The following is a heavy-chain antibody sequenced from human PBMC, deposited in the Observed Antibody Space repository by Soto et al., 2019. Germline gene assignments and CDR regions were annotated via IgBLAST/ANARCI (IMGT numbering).Heavy chain of an antibody. CDR1: GGTFSSYA. Sequence: PVKVSCKASGGTFSSYAISWVRQAPGQGLEWMGGIIPIFGTANYAQKFQGRVTITADESTSTAYMELSSLRAEDTAVYYCARDVSGSYLYFDYWGQGTLVTVSS. CDR2: IIPIFGTA. V-gene: IGHV1-69*01. J-gene: IGHJ4*02. CDR3: ARDVSGSYLYFDY. D-gene: IGHD1-26*01.